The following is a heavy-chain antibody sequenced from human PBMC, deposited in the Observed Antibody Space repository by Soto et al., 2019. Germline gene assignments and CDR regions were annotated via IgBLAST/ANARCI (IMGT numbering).Heavy chain of an antibody. CDR3: ATGIPMTTVTKGDYYFDY. J-gene: IGHJ4*02. Sequence: ASVKVSCKVSGYTLTELSMHWVRQAPGKGLEWMGGFDPEDGETIYAQKFQGRVTMTEDTSTDTAYMELSSLRSGDTAVYYCATGIPMTTVTKGDYYFDYWGQGTLVTVSS. CDR1: GYTLTELS. CDR2: FDPEDGET. D-gene: IGHD4-17*01. V-gene: IGHV1-24*01.